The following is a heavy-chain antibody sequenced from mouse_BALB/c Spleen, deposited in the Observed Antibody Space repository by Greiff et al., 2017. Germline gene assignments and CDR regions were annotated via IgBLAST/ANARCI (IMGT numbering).Heavy chain of an antibody. CDR2: IYPGSGST. CDR3: TREGGYDIFAY. D-gene: IGHD2-2*01. J-gene: IGHJ3*01. V-gene: IGHV1S22*01. Sequence: LQQPGSELVRPGASVKLSCKASGYTFTSYWMHWVKQRHGQGLEWIGNIYPGSGSTNYDEKFKSKGTLTVDTSSSTAYMHLSSLTSEDSAVYYCTREGGYDIFAYWGQGTLVAVSA. CDR1: GYTFTSYW.